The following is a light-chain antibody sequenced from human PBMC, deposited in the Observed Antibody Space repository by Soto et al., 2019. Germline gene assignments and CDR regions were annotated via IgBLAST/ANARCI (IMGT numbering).Light chain of an antibody. J-gene: IGLJ3*02. CDR1: SSDVGGYNY. Sequence: QPASVSGSPGQSITISCTGTSSDVGGYNYVSWCQQHPGKAPKLMIYDVSNRPSGVSNRFSGSKSGNTASLTISGLQAEDEADYYCSSYTSDNTPVFGGGTKLTVL. V-gene: IGLV2-14*01. CDR2: DVS. CDR3: SSYTSDNTPV.